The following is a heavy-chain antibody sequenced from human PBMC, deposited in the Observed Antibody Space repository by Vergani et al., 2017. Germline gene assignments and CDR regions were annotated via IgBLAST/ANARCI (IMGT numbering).Heavy chain of an antibody. CDR1: GFTFSSYA. V-gene: IGHV3-23*04. CDR3: AKDQGYSSSSVVDDAFDI. J-gene: IGHJ3*02. D-gene: IGHD6-6*01. CDR2: ISGSGGST. Sequence: EVQLVESGGGLVQPGGSLRLSCAASGFTFSSYAMSWVRQAPGKGLEWVSAISGSGGSTYYADSVKGRFTISRDNSKNTLYLQMNSLRAEYTAVYYCAKDQGYSSSSVVDDAFDIWGQGTMVTVSS.